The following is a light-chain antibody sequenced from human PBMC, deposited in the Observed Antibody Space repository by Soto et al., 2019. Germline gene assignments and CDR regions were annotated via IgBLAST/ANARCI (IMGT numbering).Light chain of an antibody. CDR2: AAS. Sequence: ILFTPSPSSLSASLGDRVTITCRSSQGIDSSFAWYQQKPGKAPKILIYAASSLQSGVPSRFSGSGSGTEFILTISSLQPDDFASYCCQHYGGMWTFGQGTKVDIK. CDR1: QGIDSS. J-gene: IGKJ1*01. CDR3: QHYGGMWT. V-gene: IGKV1-9*01.